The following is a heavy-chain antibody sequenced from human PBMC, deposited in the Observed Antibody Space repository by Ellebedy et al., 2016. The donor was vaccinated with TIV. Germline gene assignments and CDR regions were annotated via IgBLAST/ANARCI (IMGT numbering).Heavy chain of an antibody. CDR2: ISSSGSTI. Sequence: GESLKISCAASGFTFSDYYMSWIRQAPGKGLEWVSYISSSGSTIYYADSVKGRFTISRDNAKNSLYLQMNSLRAEDTAVYYCVRIMKYQLLGYLGYYYGMDVWGQGTTVTVSS. J-gene: IGHJ6*02. CDR1: GFTFSDYY. D-gene: IGHD2-2*01. V-gene: IGHV3-11*01. CDR3: VRIMKYQLLGYLGYYYGMDV.